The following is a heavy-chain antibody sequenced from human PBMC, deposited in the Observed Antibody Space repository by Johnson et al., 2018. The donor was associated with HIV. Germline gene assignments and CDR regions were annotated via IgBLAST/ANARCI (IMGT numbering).Heavy chain of an antibody. CDR2: ISWDGGST. J-gene: IGHJ3*02. D-gene: IGHD1-26*01. CDR3: AKDRIVGAIGDAFDI. V-gene: IGHV3-43D*03. Sequence: VQLVESGGGVVRPGGSLRLSCAASGFTFDDYAMHWVRQAPGKGLEWVSLISWDGGSTYYADSVKGRFTISRDNAKNSLYLQMNSLRAEDTAVYYCAKDRIVGAIGDAFDIWGQGTMVTVSS. CDR1: GFTFDDYA.